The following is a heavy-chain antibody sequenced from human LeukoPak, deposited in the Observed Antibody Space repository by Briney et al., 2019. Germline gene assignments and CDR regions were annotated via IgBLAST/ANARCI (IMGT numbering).Heavy chain of an antibody. V-gene: IGHV3-23*01. J-gene: IGHJ3*02. CDR2: ISGSGGVT. D-gene: IGHD6-13*01. Sequence: GGSLRLSCAASGFTFSSYAMSWVRQAPGKGLEWVSAISGSGGVTDYADSVKGRFTISRDNSKNTLYLQMNSLRVEDTAAYYCAKDRVAAAGVVDAFDIWGQGTMVTVSS. CDR3: AKDRVAAAGVVDAFDI. CDR1: GFTFSSYA.